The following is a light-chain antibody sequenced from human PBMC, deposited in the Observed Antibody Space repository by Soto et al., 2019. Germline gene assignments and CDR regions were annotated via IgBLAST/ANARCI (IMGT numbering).Light chain of an antibody. CDR1: QSISSW. CDR2: DAS. V-gene: IGKV1-5*01. Sequence: DIQMTQSPSTLSASVGDRVTITCRASQSISSWLAWYQQKPGKAPKLLIYDASSLESGVPSRFSGSGSGTEFTLTISSLQPDDFATYYCQQYNSYTFCQGTKLEIK. J-gene: IGKJ2*01. CDR3: QQYNSYT.